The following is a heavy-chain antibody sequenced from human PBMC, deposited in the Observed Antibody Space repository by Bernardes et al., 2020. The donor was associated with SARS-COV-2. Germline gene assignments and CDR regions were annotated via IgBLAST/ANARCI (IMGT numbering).Heavy chain of an antibody. CDR1: GYTFTSYG. D-gene: IGHD3-3*01. J-gene: IGHJ3*02. Sequence: ASMKVSCKASGYTFTSYGINWVRQAPGQGLEWMGWISAYTGNTNYAQKLQGRVTMTTDTSTSTAYMELRSLRSDDTAVYYCATDDPPGAVFGVVIYALHIWGQGTMVTVSS. V-gene: IGHV1-18*01. CDR3: ATDDPPGAVFGVVIYALHI. CDR2: ISAYTGNT.